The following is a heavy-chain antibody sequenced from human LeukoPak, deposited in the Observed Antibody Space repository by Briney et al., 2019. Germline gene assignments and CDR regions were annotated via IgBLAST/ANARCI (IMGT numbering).Heavy chain of an antibody. Sequence: GGSLRLSCAASGFRFDDSAMHWVRQAPGKGLEWVSGITWSSGNIGYADSVKGRFTISRDNAKNALYLQINSLRADDMALYYCAKSSGWYFPIDFWGQGTLVTVSS. D-gene: IGHD6-19*01. CDR2: ITWSSGNI. CDR3: AKSSGWYFPIDF. J-gene: IGHJ4*02. CDR1: GFRFDDSA. V-gene: IGHV3-9*03.